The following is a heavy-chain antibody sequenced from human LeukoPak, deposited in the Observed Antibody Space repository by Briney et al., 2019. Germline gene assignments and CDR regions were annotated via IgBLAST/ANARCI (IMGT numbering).Heavy chain of an antibody. CDR1: GGSISSGDYY. D-gene: IGHD6-19*01. V-gene: IGHV4-30-4*01. CDR2: IYYSGST. CDR3: ARGRFSRSGWYDY. Sequence: SETLSLTCTVSGGSISSGDYYWSWIRQPPGKGLEWIGYIYYSGSTYYNPSLKSRVTISVDTSKNQFSLKLSSVTAADTAVYYCARGRFSRSGWYDYWGQGTLVTVSS. J-gene: IGHJ4*02.